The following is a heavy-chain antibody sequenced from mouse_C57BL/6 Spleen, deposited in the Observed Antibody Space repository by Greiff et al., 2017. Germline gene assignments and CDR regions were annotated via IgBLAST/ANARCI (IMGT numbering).Heavy chain of an antibody. J-gene: IGHJ2*01. V-gene: IGHV1-61*01. Sequence: VQLQQPGAELVRPGSSVKLSCKASGYTFTSYWMDWVKQRPGQGLEWIGKIYPSDSETNYNQKFKDKATLTIDKSSSTAYMQRSSLTSEDSAVYDSAREGHDSNFRFDYWGQGTTLTVSS. CDR1: GYTFTSYW. D-gene: IGHD2-5*01. CDR3: AREGHDSNFRFDY. CDR2: IYPSDSET.